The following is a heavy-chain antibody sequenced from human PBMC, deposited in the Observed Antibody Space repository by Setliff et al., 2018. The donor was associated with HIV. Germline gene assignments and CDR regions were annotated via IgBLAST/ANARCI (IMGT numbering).Heavy chain of an antibody. CDR2: IYPGDFDT. D-gene: IGHD1-20*01. Sequence: GESLKISCQASGYSFNNYYIGWARQKPGQGLEWMGVIYPGDFDTRYSPSFQGQVTISADRSISTAYLQWSSLKASDTAIYYCARHITNPRWAYFDYWGQGTPVTVSS. V-gene: IGHV5-51*01. CDR1: GYSFNNYY. J-gene: IGHJ4*02. CDR3: ARHITNPRWAYFDY.